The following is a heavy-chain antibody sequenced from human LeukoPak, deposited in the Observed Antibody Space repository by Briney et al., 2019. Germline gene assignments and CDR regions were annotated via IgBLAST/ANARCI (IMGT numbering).Heavy chain of an antibody. D-gene: IGHD1-1*01. CDR2: IYHSWST. CDR1: GYSISSGYY. J-gene: IGHJ2*01. CDR3: ARDSPPGPFPIPGTIDL. Sequence: PSETLSLTYAVSGYSISSGYYWGWIRQPPGKGLEWIGRIYHSWSTYYNPSLKSRVTISVDTSKNQFSLKLSSVTAADTAVYYCARDSPPGPFPIPGTIDLWGRGTLVTVSS. V-gene: IGHV4-38-2*02.